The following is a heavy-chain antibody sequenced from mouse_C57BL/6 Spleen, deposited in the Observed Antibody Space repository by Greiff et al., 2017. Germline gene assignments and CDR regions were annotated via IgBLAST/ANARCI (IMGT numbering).Heavy chain of an antibody. D-gene: IGHD3-3*01. V-gene: IGHV7-3*01. Sequence: DVQLQESGGGLVQPGGSLSLSCAASGFTFTDYYMSWVRQPPGKALEWLGFIRHKANGYTTEYSASVKGRFTISRDNSQSILYLQMNALRAEDSATYYCARWDLGYAMDYWGQGTSVTVSS. J-gene: IGHJ4*01. CDR1: GFTFTDYY. CDR2: IRHKANGYTT. CDR3: ARWDLGYAMDY.